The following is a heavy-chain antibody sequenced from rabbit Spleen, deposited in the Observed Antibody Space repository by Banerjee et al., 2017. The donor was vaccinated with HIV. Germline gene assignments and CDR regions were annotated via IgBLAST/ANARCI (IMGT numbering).Heavy chain of an antibody. D-gene: IGHD2-1*01. Sequence: QSLEESGGDLVKPGASLTLTCTASGFSFSSRYYMCWVCQAPGKGLEWIACIYSGSSGDTYYASWAKGRFTISKTSSTTVTLQMTSLTAADTATYFCARGSATMTMVITGYYLTLWGPGTLVTVS. CDR1: GFSFSSRYY. J-gene: IGHJ4*01. V-gene: IGHV1S40*01. CDR3: ARGSATMTMVITGYYLTL. CDR2: IYSGSSGDT.